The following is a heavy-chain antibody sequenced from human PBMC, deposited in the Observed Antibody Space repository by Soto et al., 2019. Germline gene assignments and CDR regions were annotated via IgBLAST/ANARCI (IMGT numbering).Heavy chain of an antibody. Sequence: EVQLVESGGGLVQPGRSLRLSCAASGFTFDDYAMHWVRQAPGKGLEWVSGISWNSGSIGYADSVQGRFTISRDNAKNSLDLQMNSLRAEDTALYHCAKDIGCLEWLPKSLPTPPDYYYMDVLGKGTTVTVSS. CDR1: GFTFDDYA. CDR2: ISWNSGSI. CDR3: AKDIGCLEWLPKSLPTPPDYYYMDV. D-gene: IGHD3-3*01. V-gene: IGHV3-9*01. J-gene: IGHJ6*03.